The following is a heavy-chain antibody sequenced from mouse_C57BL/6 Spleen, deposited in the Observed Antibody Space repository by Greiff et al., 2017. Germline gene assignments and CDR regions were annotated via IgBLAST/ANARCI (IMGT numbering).Heavy chain of an antibody. V-gene: IGHV1-82*01. CDR2: IYPGDGDT. J-gene: IGHJ2*01. D-gene: IGHD1-1*01. Sequence: QLQLKQSGPELVKPGASVKISCKASGYAFSSSWMTWVKQRPGKGLEWIGRIYPGDGDTNYNGKFKGKATLTADKSSSTAYMQLRSLTSEDSAVYFCARGYYGSSLDYWGQGTTLTVSS. CDR1: GYAFSSSW. CDR3: ARGYYGSSLDY.